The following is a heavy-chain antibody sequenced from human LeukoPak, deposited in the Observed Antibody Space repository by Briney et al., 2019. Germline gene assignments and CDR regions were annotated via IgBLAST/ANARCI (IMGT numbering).Heavy chain of an antibody. Sequence: GGSLRLSCAASGFTFSSYDMHWVRQAPGKGLEWVAIISYDGSNKYYADSVKGRFTISRDSSKNTLYLQMNSLRAEDTAVYYCAKSSGRYYYYYGMDVWGQGTTVTVSS. V-gene: IGHV3-30*18. D-gene: IGHD1-26*01. CDR3: AKSSGRYYYYYGMDV. J-gene: IGHJ6*02. CDR2: ISYDGSNK. CDR1: GFTFSSYD.